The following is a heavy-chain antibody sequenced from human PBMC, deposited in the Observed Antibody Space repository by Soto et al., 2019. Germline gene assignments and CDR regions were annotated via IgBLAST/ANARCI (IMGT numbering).Heavy chain of an antibody. D-gene: IGHD2-15*01. Sequence: GGSVRRSCAASGFTFSTYAIHWVRQAPGKGLEWVAVISYDGSNKHYADSVKGRFTISRDNSKNTLYLQMNSLRAEYTAVYYCARPPVIDIVVPPDYWGQGSLVIVS. CDR1: GFTFSTYA. CDR3: ARPPVIDIVVPPDY. J-gene: IGHJ4*02. V-gene: IGHV3-30*04. CDR2: ISYDGSNK.